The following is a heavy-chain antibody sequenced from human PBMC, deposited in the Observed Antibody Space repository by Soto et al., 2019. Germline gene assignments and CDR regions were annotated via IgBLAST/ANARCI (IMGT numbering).Heavy chain of an antibody. CDR3: AREWELLLFGNWFDP. CDR2: ISYDGSNK. Sequence: GALRLSCQASGFTFISYAIHSIRQSPIKWLEWVAVISYDGSNKYDADSVKGRFTISRDNSKNTLYLQMNSLRAEDTAVYYCAREWELLLFGNWFDPWGQGTLVTVSS. CDR1: GFTFISYA. J-gene: IGHJ5*02. D-gene: IGHD1-26*01. V-gene: IGHV3-30-3*01.